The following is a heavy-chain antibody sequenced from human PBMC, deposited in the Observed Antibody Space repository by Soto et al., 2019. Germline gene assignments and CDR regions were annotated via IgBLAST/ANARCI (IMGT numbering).Heavy chain of an antibody. CDR1: GGSIRSSSW. CDR2: IYHAGSP. V-gene: IGHV4-4*02. D-gene: IGHD3-10*01. Sequence: SETLSLTCAVSGGSIRSSSWWTWLRQSPGKGLEWIGEIYHAGSPNYNPSFQSRVTISADISKNFFSLRLTSVTAAGTAIYYCARASSFRGDFDFWGHGTAVTVSS. J-gene: IGHJ3*01. CDR3: ARASSFRGDFDF.